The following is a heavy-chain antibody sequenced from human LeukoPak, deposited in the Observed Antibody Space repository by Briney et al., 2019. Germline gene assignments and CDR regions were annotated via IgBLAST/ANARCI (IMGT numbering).Heavy chain of an antibody. CDR3: ARAVPPGGNSGYEWEPTNWFDP. Sequence: SETLSLTCTVSGGSITSSSSYWGWIRQPPGKGLEWIGSVYYSGKTYYNPSLKSRVTISVDTSKNQFSLKLSSVTAADTAVYYCARAVPPGGNSGYEWEPTNWFDPWGQGTLVTVSS. CDR1: GGSITSSSSY. D-gene: IGHD5-12*01. J-gene: IGHJ5*02. CDR2: VYYSGKT. V-gene: IGHV4-39*07.